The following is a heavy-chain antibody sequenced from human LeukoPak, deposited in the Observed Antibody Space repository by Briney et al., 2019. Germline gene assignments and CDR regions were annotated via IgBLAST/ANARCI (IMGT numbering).Heavy chain of an antibody. V-gene: IGHV5-51*01. CDR1: GYSFTSYW. J-gene: IGHJ6*02. CDR2: IYPGDSDT. Sequence: GESLKISCQGSGYSFTSYWIGWVRQMPGKGLEWMGIIYPGDSDTRYSPSFQGQVTISADKSISTAYLQWSSLKASDTAMYYCARIADCSGGSCYLYYYYGMDVWGQGTTVTVSS. CDR3: ARIADCSGGSCYLYYYYGMDV. D-gene: IGHD2-15*01.